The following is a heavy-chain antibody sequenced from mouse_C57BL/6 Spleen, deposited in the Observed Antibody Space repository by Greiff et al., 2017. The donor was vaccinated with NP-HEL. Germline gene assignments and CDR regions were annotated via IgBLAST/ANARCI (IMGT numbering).Heavy chain of an antibody. J-gene: IGHJ4*01. V-gene: IGHV1-15*01. D-gene: IGHD2-5*01. CDR3: TRGSYYSNYDYAMDY. CDR2: IDPETGGT. Sequence: VQRVESGAELVRPGASVTLSCKASGYTFTDYEMHWVKQTPVHGLEWIGAIDPETGGTAYNQKFKGKAILTADKSSSTAYMELRSLTSEDSAVYYCTRGSYYSNYDYAMDYWGQGTSVTVSS. CDR1: GYTFTDYE.